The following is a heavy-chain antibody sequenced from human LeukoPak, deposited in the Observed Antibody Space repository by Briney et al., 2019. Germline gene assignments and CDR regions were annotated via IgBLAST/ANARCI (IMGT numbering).Heavy chain of an antibody. CDR2: FYTSGST. Sequence: KSSETLSLTCTVSGDSIASGSYYLSWIRQPAGKGLEWIGRFYTSGSTNYNPSLKSRVTISVDMSKNQFSLKLSSVTAADTAMYYCARVATTMIPGPWGQGTLVTVSS. CDR3: ARVATTMIPGP. V-gene: IGHV4-61*02. J-gene: IGHJ4*02. D-gene: IGHD3-22*01. CDR1: GDSIASGSYY.